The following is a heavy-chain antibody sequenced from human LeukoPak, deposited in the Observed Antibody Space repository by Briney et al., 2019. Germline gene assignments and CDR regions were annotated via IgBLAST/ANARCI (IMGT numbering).Heavy chain of an antibody. V-gene: IGHV1-2*02. CDR2: INPNSGGT. CDR3: ARGATVTTYYYYYYMDV. Sequence: ASVKVSCKASGYTFTGYYMHWVRQAPGQGLEWMGWINPNSGGTNYAQKFQGRVTMTRDTSISTAYMELSSLRSEDTAVYYCARGATVTTYYYYYYMDVWGKGTTVTISS. CDR1: GYTFTGYY. J-gene: IGHJ6*03. D-gene: IGHD4-17*01.